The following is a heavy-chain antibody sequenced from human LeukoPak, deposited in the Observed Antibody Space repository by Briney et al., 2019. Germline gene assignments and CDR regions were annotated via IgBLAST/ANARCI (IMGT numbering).Heavy chain of an antibody. D-gene: IGHD2-15*01. CDR1: GGSISSYY. V-gene: IGHV4-59*08. CDR3: ARHRIGFLGSAPYYFDY. Sequence: SESLSLTCTVSGGSISSYYWSWIRQPPREGVEWIVYIYFSGSTNYNPSLKSRVTISVDTSKNQFSLKLSSVTAADTAVYYCARHRIGFLGSAPYYFDYWGQGTLVTVSS. CDR2: IYFSGST. J-gene: IGHJ4*01.